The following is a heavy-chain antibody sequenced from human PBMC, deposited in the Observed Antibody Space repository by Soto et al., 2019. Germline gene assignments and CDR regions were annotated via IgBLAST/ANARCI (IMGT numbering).Heavy chain of an antibody. V-gene: IGHV3-30*18. CDR1: GFTFSSYA. Sequence: QVQLVESGGGVVQPGRSLRLSCAASGFTFSSYAMHWVRQAPGKGLEWVAVISYDGSNKYYADSVKGRFTISRDNSKNTLYLQMNSLRAEDTAVYYCVKDEIDWGQGTLVTVSS. CDR2: ISYDGSNK. CDR3: VKDEID. D-gene: IGHD3-22*01. J-gene: IGHJ4*02.